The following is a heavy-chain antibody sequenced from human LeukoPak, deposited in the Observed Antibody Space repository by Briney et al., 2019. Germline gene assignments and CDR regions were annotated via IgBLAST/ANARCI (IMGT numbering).Heavy chain of an antibody. D-gene: IGHD4/OR15-4a*01. V-gene: IGHV3-23*01. J-gene: IGHJ4*02. CDR1: GFTFSTYA. CDR2: ISGSGGST. CDR3: AKERDYGPADY. Sequence: PGGSLRLSCAASGFTFSTYAMSWARQAPGKGLEWVSVISGSGGSTNYADSVKGRFTISRDNSKNTLFLQMSSLRAEDTAVYYCAKERDYGPADYWGQGTLVTVSS.